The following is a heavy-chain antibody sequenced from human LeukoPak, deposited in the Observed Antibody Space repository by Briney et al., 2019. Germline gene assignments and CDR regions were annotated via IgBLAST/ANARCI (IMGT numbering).Heavy chain of an antibody. D-gene: IGHD4-17*01. J-gene: IGHJ4*02. CDR1: GFTFTRYG. Sequence: GSLPLSCVASGFTFTRYGMSWVRLAPGKGLEGVANIKQDGSAKHYVDSVKGRFTISRDNARNSVYLQMNSLSDDDTAVYYCARDGDYIMPPFDYWGQGILVTVSS. CDR3: ARDGDYIMPPFDY. V-gene: IGHV3-7*01. CDR2: IKQDGSAK.